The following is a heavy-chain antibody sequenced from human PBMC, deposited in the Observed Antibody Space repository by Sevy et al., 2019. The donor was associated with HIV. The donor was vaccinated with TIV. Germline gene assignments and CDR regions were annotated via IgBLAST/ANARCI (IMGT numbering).Heavy chain of an antibody. V-gene: IGHV4-31*03. CDR3: ARDKVAAAGFHYYGMDV. CDR2: IYYSGST. Sequence: SETLSLTCTVSGGSISSGGYYWSWILQHPGKGLEWIGYIYYSGSTYYNPSLKSRVTISVDTSKNQFSLKLSSVTAADTAVYYCARDKVAAAGFHYYGMDVWGQGTTVTVSS. CDR1: GGSISSGGYY. D-gene: IGHD6-13*01. J-gene: IGHJ6*02.